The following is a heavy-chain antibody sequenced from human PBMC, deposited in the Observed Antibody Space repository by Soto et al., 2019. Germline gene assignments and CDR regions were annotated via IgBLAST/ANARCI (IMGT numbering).Heavy chain of an antibody. D-gene: IGHD3-16*01. Sequence: ASVKVSCKASGYTFTGYYIHWVRQAPGQGLEWVGWINPNRGATTYTQKFQGRVTMTRDTSIITAHMELSRLRSDDTAMYYCARDMVSTIGDFDYWGQGTLVTVSS. CDR1: GYTFTGYY. CDR3: ARDMVSTIGDFDY. CDR2: INPNRGAT. J-gene: IGHJ4*02. V-gene: IGHV1-2*02.